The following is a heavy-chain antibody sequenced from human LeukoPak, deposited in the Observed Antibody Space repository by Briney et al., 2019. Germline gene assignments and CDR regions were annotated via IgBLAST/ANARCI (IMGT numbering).Heavy chain of an antibody. V-gene: IGHV1-69*13. CDR1: GGTFSSYA. CDR3: ARGLTAAGTYVYYGMDV. CDR2: IIPIFGTA. J-gene: IGHJ6*02. D-gene: IGHD6-13*01. Sequence: ASVKVSRKASGGTFSSYAISWVRQAPGQGLEWMGGIIPIFGTANYAQKFQGRVTITADESTSTAYMELSTLRSEDTAVYYCARGLTAAGTYVYYGMDVWGQGTTVTVSS.